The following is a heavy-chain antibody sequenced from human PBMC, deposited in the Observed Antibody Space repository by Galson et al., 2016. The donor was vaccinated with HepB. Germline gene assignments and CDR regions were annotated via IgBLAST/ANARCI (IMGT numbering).Heavy chain of an antibody. Sequence: SLRLSCAASGFTFSSYGMHWVRQAPGKGLEWVAVIWYDGSYKYYADAVKGRFTISRDNSKNTLYLQMNSLSAEDTAVYYCAKDMSMVRGVTILRYYYYAMDVWGQGTTVTVSS. D-gene: IGHD3-10*01. CDR3: AKDMSMVRGVTILRYYYYAMDV. CDR2: IWYDGSYK. V-gene: IGHV3-33*06. CDR1: GFTFSSYG. J-gene: IGHJ6*02.